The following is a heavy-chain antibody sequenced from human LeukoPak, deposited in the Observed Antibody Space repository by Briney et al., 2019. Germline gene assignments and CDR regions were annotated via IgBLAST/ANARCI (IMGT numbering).Heavy chain of an antibody. CDR1: GYSISSGYY. CDR2: IFQSGNT. D-gene: IGHD3-10*01. V-gene: IGHV4-38-2*02. J-gene: IGHJ4*02. Sequence: SETLSLTCNVSGYSISSGYYWGWIRQPPGKGLEWIRNIFQSGNTYYNPSLKSRVTISVDTSKNRFSLRLSSVTAADTAVYYCARGDGSGWYATGPSYYFDYWGQGTLVTVSS. CDR3: ARGDGSGWYATGPSYYFDY.